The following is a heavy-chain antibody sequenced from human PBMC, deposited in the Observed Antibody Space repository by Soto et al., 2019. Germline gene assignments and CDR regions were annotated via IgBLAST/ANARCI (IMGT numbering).Heavy chain of an antibody. CDR1: GFTFSSYA. CDR2: IRGTGDTT. D-gene: IGHD1-1*01. Sequence: EVQLLESGGGLVQPGGSLRLSCAASGFTFSSYAMTWVRQAPGKGLEWVSVIRGTGDTTYYADSVKGRFTISRDNSKNTLYLQMSSVRAEDTAIYYCAKQQGPGTPYYYAMDVWGQGTTVTVSS. CDR3: AKQQGPGTPYYYAMDV. V-gene: IGHV3-23*01. J-gene: IGHJ6*02.